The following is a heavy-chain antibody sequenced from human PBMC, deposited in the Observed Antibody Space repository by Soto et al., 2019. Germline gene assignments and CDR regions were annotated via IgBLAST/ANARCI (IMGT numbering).Heavy chain of an antibody. D-gene: IGHD4-17*01. CDR1: GGSISSGGYS. V-gene: IGHV4-30-2*01. J-gene: IGHJ4*02. Sequence: QLQLQESGSGLVKPSQTLSLTCAVSGGSISSGGYSWSWIRQPPGKGLEWIGYIYHSGSTYYNPALKSRVTIAVDRSKNQFSLKLSSVTAADTAVYYCARSYGDNGAGSFDYWGQGTLVTVSS. CDR3: ARSYGDNGAGSFDY. CDR2: IYHSGST.